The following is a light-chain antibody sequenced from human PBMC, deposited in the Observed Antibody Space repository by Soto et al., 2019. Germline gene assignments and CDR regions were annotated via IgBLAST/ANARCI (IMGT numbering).Light chain of an antibody. Sequence: DIQMTQSPSSLSASVGDRVPITCRASQSINSYLNWYQQKPGKAPKLLIYAASSLQSGVPSRFSGSGSGTVFTLTISSLQPEDFATYYCQQSYSTPYTFGQGTKLEIK. J-gene: IGKJ2*01. CDR2: AAS. CDR1: QSINSY. CDR3: QQSYSTPYT. V-gene: IGKV1-39*01.